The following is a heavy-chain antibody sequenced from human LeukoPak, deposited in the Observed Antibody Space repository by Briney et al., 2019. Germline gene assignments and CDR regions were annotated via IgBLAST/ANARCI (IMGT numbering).Heavy chain of an antibody. V-gene: IGHV4-59*08. CDR2: INYSGST. CDR1: GGSISNYF. D-gene: IGHD5/OR15-5a*01. J-gene: IGHJ3*02. Sequence: SETLSLTCTVSGGSISNYFWSWIRQPPGKGREWIGNINYSGSTNYNPSLKSRVTMSVDTSKDQFSLKLSSVTAADTAVYYCARLPLSIGERKEDAFDIWGQGTMVTVSS. CDR3: ARLPLSIGERKEDAFDI.